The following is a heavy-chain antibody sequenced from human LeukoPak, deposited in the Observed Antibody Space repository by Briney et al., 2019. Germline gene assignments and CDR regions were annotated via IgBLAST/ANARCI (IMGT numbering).Heavy chain of an antibody. J-gene: IGHJ4*02. CDR3: ARGKDYDFWNGDFDY. V-gene: IGHV1-2*02. CDR1: GYTFTGYY. Sequence: ASVKVSCKASGYTFTGYYMHWVRQAPGQGLEWMGWINPNSGGTDYAHKFQGRVTMTRDTSISTAYMELSRLRSDDTAVYYCARGKDYDFWNGDFDYWGQGTLVTVSS. CDR2: INPNSGGT. D-gene: IGHD3-3*01.